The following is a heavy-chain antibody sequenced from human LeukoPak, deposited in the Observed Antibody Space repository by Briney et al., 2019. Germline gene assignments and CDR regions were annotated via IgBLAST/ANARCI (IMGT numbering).Heavy chain of an antibody. CDR1: GGSISSGSYY. CDR2: IYTSGST. V-gene: IGHV4-61*02. CDR3: ASDWGAATGY. D-gene: IGHD2-15*01. J-gene: IGHJ4*02. Sequence: SQTLSLTCTVSGGSISSGSYYWSWIRQPAGKGLEWIGRIYTSGSTNYNPSLKSRVTISVDTSKNQFSLKLSSVTAADTAVYYCASDWGAATGYWGQGTLVTVSS.